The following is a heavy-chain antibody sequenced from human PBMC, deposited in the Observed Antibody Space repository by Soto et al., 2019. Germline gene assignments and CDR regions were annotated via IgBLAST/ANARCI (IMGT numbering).Heavy chain of an antibody. CDR3: ARAVLKRKDIVVVVAAFAFDI. V-gene: IGHV1-3*01. Sequence: ASVKVSCKASGYTFTSYAMHWVRQAPGQRLEWMGWINAGNGNTKYSQKFQGKVTITRDTSASTAYMELSSLRSEDTAVYYCARAVLKRKDIVVVVAAFAFDIWGQGTMVTVSS. D-gene: IGHD2-15*01. CDR1: GYTFTSYA. J-gene: IGHJ3*02. CDR2: INAGNGNT.